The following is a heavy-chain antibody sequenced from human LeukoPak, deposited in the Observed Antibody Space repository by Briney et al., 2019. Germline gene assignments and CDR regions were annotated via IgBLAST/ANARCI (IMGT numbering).Heavy chain of an antibody. CDR1: GFTFSSYS. Sequence: GGSLRLSCAASGFTFSSYSMNWVRQAPGKGLEWVSSISSSSSYIYYADSVKGRFTISRDNAKNSLYLQMNSLRAEDTAVYYCAREGPTLRFLEWLLSAFDYWGQGTLVTVSS. CDR3: AREGPTLRFLEWLLSAFDY. V-gene: IGHV3-21*01. CDR2: ISSSSSYI. J-gene: IGHJ4*02. D-gene: IGHD3-3*01.